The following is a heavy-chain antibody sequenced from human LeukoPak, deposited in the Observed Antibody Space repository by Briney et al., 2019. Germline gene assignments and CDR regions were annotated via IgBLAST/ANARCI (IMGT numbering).Heavy chain of an antibody. V-gene: IGHV4-59*01. Sequence: PSETLSLTCTVSGGSIRSYYWNWIRQPPGKGLEWIGYTYYDGSTNYNPSLKSRVTISLDTSKNQFSMKLNSVTAADTAVYYCARAVSGRFDYWGQGTLVTVSS. CDR2: TYYDGST. J-gene: IGHJ4*02. D-gene: IGHD6-19*01. CDR1: GGSIRSYY. CDR3: ARAVSGRFDY.